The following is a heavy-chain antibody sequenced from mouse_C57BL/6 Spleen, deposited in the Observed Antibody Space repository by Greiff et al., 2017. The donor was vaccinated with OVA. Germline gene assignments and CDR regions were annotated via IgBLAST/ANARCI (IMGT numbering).Heavy chain of an antibody. CDR1: GYAFSSYW. CDR3: AREVTYYFDY. D-gene: IGHD2-2*01. CDR2: IYPGDGDT. V-gene: IGHV1-80*01. Sequence: QVQLKESGAELVKPGASVKISCKASGYAFSSYWMNWVKQRPGKGLEWIGQIYPGDGDTNYNGKFKGKATLTADKSSSTAYMQLSSLTSEDSAVYFCAREVTYYFDYWGQGTTLTVSS. J-gene: IGHJ2*01.